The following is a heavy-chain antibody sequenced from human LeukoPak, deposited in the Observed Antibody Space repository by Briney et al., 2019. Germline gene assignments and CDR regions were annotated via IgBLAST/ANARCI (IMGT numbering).Heavy chain of an antibody. CDR3: AKEGAPQVSTWYDL. V-gene: IGHV3-30*18. D-gene: IGHD3-16*01. CDR2: ISYEGGTQ. CDR1: GXTLSPYG. Sequence: GGSLRLSCAASGXTLSPYGMHWVRQAPGKGLEWVAVISYEGGTQHYADSVKGRFIISRDNPTNTLYLQMNILRTEDTAVYYCAKEGAPQVSTWYDLWGQGTQVIVSS. J-gene: IGHJ5*02.